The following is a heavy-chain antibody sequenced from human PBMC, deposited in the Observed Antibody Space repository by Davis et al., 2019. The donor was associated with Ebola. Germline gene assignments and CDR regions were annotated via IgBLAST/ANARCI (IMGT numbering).Heavy chain of an antibody. Sequence: PGGSLRLSCAASGLTFSDYYMSWIRQAPGKGLEWVSYISSSGRTTYYADSVKGRFTISRDNAKNSRYLQMNSLRAEDTAVYYCARDRSGFYGMDVWGKGTTVTVSS. CDR2: ISSSGRTT. J-gene: IGHJ6*04. V-gene: IGHV3-11*01. CDR3: ARDRSGFYGMDV. CDR1: GLTFSDYY.